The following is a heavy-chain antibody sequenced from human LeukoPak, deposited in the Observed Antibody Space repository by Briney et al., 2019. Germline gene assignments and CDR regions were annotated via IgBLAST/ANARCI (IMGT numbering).Heavy chain of an antibody. Sequence: PGGSLRLSCAASGFTFSSYAMNWVRQAPGKGLEWVSYISSGGSTIYYADSVKGRFTISRDNARNSLYLQMNSLRAEDTAVYYCARKASNFDYWGQGTLVTVSS. CDR2: ISSGGSTI. V-gene: IGHV3-48*03. J-gene: IGHJ4*02. CDR1: GFTFSSYA. CDR3: ARKASNFDY.